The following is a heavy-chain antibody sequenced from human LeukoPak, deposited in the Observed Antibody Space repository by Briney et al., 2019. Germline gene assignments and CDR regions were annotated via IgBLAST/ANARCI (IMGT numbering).Heavy chain of an antibody. V-gene: IGHV1-18*01. Sequence: ASVKVSCKASGYTFSTYGISWVRQAPGQGLEWMGWISAYNGNTNYAQKLQGRVTMTTDTSTSTAYMELRSLRSDDTAVYYCARSPDILTGENFDYWGQGTLVTVSS. CDR3: ARSPDILTGENFDY. D-gene: IGHD3-9*01. J-gene: IGHJ4*02. CDR2: ISAYNGNT. CDR1: GYTFSTYG.